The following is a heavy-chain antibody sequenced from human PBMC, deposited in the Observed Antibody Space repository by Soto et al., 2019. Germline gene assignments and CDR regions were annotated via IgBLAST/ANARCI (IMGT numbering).Heavy chain of an antibody. CDR2: ISYDGSNK. Sequence: QVQLVESGGGVVQPGRSLRLSCAASGFTFSDYGIHWVRQAPGKGLEWVAVISYDGSNKYYADSVKGRVTISRDNSKNTLYLQMNSLRAEDTAVYYCRPAPEGGVETFQYGGQGTLVTVSS. CDR3: RPAPEGGVETFQY. J-gene: IGHJ1*01. V-gene: IGHV3-30*03. CDR1: GFTFSDYG. D-gene: IGHD2-2*01.